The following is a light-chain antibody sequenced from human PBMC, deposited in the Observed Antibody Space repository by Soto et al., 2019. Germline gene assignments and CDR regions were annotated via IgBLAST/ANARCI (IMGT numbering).Light chain of an antibody. J-gene: IGKJ1*01. CDR1: QSVLYSSNNENS. V-gene: IGKV4-1*01. Sequence: DIVMTQSPDSLAVSLGERATINCKSSQSVLYSSNNENSLAWYQQKPGQPPNLLIYLASTRESGVPDRFSGGVSGTDFTLTISSLQAEDVAVYYCQQYYSVPPTFGQGTKVEI. CDR3: QQYYSVPPT. CDR2: LAS.